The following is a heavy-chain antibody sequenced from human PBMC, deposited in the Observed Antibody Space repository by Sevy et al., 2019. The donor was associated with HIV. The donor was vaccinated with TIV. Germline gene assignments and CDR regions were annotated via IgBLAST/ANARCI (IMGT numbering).Heavy chain of an antibody. CDR2: IRNDPDGGTT. CDR3: STDIVVQSGYSYDFSTFNPDLPHNSGADV. V-gene: IGHV3-15*01. J-gene: IGHJ6*02. Sequence: GGSLRLSCTASGFTFRNAWMTWVRQVPGKGLEWVGRIRNDPDGGTTDYAAPVRGRFTISRDDSKNTKYLQMNSLKSEDTAVNYCSTDIVVQSGYSYDFSTFNPDLPHNSGADVWGQGTTVTVSS. CDR1: GFTFRNAW. D-gene: IGHD5-12*01.